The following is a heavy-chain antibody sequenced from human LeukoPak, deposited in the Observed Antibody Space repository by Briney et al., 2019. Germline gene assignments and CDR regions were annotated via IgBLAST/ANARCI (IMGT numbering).Heavy chain of an antibody. Sequence: SETLSLTCTVSGGSVSSGSYYWSWIRQPPGKGLEWIGYIYYSGSTNYNPSLKSRVTISVDTSKNQFSLKLSSVTAADTAVYYCARGRDYDILTGYNYFDYWGQGTLVTVSS. CDR3: ARGRDYDILTGYNYFDY. V-gene: IGHV4-61*01. CDR2: IYYSGST. J-gene: IGHJ4*02. D-gene: IGHD3-9*01. CDR1: GGSVSSGSYY.